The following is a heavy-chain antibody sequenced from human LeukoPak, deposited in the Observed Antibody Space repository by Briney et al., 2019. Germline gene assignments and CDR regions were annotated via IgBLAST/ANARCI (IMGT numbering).Heavy chain of an antibody. CDR2: ISGIDTTI. CDR1: GFSFNNYE. Sequence: PGGSLRLSCAASGFSFNNYEMNCVRQAPGKGLEWISYISGIDTTIYYADSVKGRFTISRDNGKKSVYLEMNNLRAEDTAVYYCAKYHRPGEEPPGYFDYWGQGTLVTVSS. CDR3: AKYHRPGEEPPGYFDY. V-gene: IGHV3-48*03. J-gene: IGHJ4*02. D-gene: IGHD3-10*01.